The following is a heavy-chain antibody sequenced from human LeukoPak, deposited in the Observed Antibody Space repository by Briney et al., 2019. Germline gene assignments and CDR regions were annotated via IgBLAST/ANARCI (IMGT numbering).Heavy chain of an antibody. CDR1: GGSISSYY. Sequence: SETLSLTCTVSGGSISSYYWSWIRQPPGKGLEWIGYIYYSGSTNYNPSLKSRVTISVDTSKNQFSLKLSSVTAADTAVCYCARVTSSGYYYVSNYFDYWGQGTLVTVSS. CDR3: ARVTSSGYYYVSNYFDY. D-gene: IGHD3-22*01. J-gene: IGHJ4*02. V-gene: IGHV4-59*01. CDR2: IYYSGST.